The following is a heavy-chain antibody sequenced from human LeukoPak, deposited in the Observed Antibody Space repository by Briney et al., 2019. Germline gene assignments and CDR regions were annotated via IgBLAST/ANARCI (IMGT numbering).Heavy chain of an antibody. D-gene: IGHD3-22*01. V-gene: IGHV4-61*02. CDR1: GGSISSSSYY. CDR2: IYTSGST. J-gene: IGHJ3*02. Sequence: PSETLSLTCTVSGGSISSSSYYWSWIRQPAGKGLEWIGRIYTSGSTNYNPSLKSRVTISVDTSKNQFSLKLSSVTAADTAVYYCARDLYYYDSSGYYLWGFDIWGQGTMVTVSS. CDR3: ARDLYYYDSSGYYLWGFDI.